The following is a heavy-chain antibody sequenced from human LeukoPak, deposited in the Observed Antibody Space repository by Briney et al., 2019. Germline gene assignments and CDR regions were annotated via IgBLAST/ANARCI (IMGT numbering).Heavy chain of an antibody. D-gene: IGHD3-9*01. V-gene: IGHV3-30*02. J-gene: IGHJ4*02. CDR3: AKPRRDYDILTASDY. CDR1: GFTFSTYG. Sequence: PGGSLRLSCAASGFTFSTYGMHWVRQAPGKGLEWVAFIRYHGSNKYYADSVKGRFTISRDNSKNTLYLQMNSLRAEDTAVYFCAKPRRDYDILTASDYWGQGTLVTVPS. CDR2: IRYHGSNK.